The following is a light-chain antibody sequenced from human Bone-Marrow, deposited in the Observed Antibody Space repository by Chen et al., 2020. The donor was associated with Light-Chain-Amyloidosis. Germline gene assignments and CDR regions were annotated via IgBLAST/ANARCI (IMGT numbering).Light chain of an antibody. J-gene: IGLJ3*02. CDR2: DDS. CDR3: QVWDRSSDRPV. CDR1: NIGSTS. V-gene: IGLV3-21*02. Sequence: SYVLTRPSSVSVAPGQTATIACGGNNIGSTSVHWYQQTPGQAPLLVVYDDSDRPSGITERLSGSNSGNTATLTISRVEAGDEADYYCQVWDRSSDRPVFGGGTKLTVL.